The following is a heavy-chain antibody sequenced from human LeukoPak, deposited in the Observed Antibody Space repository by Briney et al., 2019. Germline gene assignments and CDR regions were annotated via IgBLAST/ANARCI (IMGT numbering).Heavy chain of an antibody. D-gene: IGHD6-13*01. CDR3: ARVFGTRQLGRFDY. CDR2: IYYSGST. J-gene: IGHJ4*02. Sequence: PSETLSLTCAVSGGSISSYYWSWIRQPPGKGLEWIGYIYYSGSTNYNPSLKSRVTISVDTSKNQFSLKLSSVTAADTAVYYCARVFGTRQLGRFDYWGQGTPVTVSS. V-gene: IGHV4-59*01. CDR1: GGSISSYY.